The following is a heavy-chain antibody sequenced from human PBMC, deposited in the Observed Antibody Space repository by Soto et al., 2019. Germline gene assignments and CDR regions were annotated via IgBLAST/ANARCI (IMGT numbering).Heavy chain of an antibody. CDR3: ARVYAGYYYGMDV. D-gene: IGHD2-8*01. CDR1: GHTFTSYY. CDR2: INXSGGSX. J-gene: IGHJ6*01. Sequence: XVKVSCKASGHTFTSYYMHWVLQAPRQGLECMGIINXSGGSXSYAKKSQARXXMTRDKSXXKVSMELSSMRSQETAVYYCARVYAGYYYGMDVWGQGTTVTVSS. V-gene: IGHV1-46*01.